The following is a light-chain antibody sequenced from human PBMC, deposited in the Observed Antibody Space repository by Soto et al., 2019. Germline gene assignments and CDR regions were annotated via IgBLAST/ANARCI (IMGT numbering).Light chain of an antibody. CDR3: QQYNSYSPT. V-gene: IGKV1-5*03. Sequence: DIQMTQSPSTLSASVGDRVTITCRASQRTSGWLAWYQQKPGKAPKLLIYKASSLESGVPSRFSGSGSGTEFTLTISSLQPDDFATYYCQQYNSYSPTFGQGTKVDIK. CDR2: KAS. CDR1: QRTSGW. J-gene: IGKJ1*01.